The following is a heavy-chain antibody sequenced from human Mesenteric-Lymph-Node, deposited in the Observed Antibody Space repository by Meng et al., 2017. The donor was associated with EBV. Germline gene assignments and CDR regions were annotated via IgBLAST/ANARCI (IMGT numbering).Heavy chain of an antibody. CDR1: GFSLSSGVVC. V-gene: IGHV2-5*02. D-gene: IGHD6-13*01. J-gene: IGHJ4*02. CDR3: AYLRGSSSPALDY. CDR2: ICWDDDK. Sequence: TVDVTGVSLVKPKNTLSMICTFVGFSLSSGVVCVGWIRQHAGQGLGWLALICWDDDKRYSTFLKSRITVTADTSKSQVVLTMSNMEPVDTATYYCAYLRGSSSPALDYWGQGTLVTVSS.